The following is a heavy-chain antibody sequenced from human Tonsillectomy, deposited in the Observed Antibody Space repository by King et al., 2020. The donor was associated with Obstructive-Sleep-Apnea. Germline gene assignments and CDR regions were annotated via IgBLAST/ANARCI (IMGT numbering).Heavy chain of an antibody. CDR1: GGSISSSSYY. D-gene: IGHD6-19*01. CDR2: IYYSGST. Sequence: LQLQESGPGLVKPSETLSLTCTVSGGSISSSSYYWGWIRQPPGKGLEWIGSIYYSGSTYYNPSLKSRVTISVDTSKNQFSLKLSSVTAADTAVYYCARVRSVAGINWFDPWGQGTLVTVSS. V-gene: IGHV4-39*07. CDR3: ARVRSVAGINWFDP. J-gene: IGHJ5*02.